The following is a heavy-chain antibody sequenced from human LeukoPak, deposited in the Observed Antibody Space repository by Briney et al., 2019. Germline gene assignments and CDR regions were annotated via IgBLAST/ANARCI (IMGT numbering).Heavy chain of an antibody. V-gene: IGHV3-21*01. Sequence: GGSLRLSCAASGFTVSSNYMNWVRQAPGKGLEWVSSVSSSSSYIYYADSVKGRFTISRDNAKNSLYLQMNSLRAEDTAVYYCARDLPVFDYWGQGTLVTVSS. CDR3: ARDLPVFDY. CDR1: GFTVSSNY. J-gene: IGHJ4*02. CDR2: VSSSSSYI.